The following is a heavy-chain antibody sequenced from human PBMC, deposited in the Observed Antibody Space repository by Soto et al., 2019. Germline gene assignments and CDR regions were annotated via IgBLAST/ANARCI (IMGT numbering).Heavy chain of an antibody. V-gene: IGHV4-31*03. J-gene: IGHJ4*02. D-gene: IGHD3-22*01. CDR3: ARCYYDSSGLKGLDY. CDR2: IYYSGST. CDR1: GGSISSGGYY. Sequence: SETLSLTCTVSGGSISSGGYYWSWIRQHPGKGLEWIGYIYYSGSTYYNPSLKSRVTISVYTSKNQFSLKLSSVTAADTAVYYCARCYYDSSGLKGLDYWGQGTLVTVSS.